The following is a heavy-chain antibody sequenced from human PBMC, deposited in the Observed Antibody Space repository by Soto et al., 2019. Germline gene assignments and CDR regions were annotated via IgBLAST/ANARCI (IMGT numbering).Heavy chain of an antibody. V-gene: IGHV3-33*01. J-gene: IGHJ4*02. D-gene: IGHD1-7*01. Sequence: QVQLEQSGGGVVQPGGSLRLSCVVPGSIFISDGMHWVRQAPGKGLEWVAVMWHDGSEIYYADSVKGRFTISRDNAKNTLYLQMNSLRAEDTAVYYCAREGLGGTAFRGFLDYWVQGTLVAVGS. CDR1: GSIFISDG. CDR2: MWHDGSEI. CDR3: AREGLGGTAFRGFLDY.